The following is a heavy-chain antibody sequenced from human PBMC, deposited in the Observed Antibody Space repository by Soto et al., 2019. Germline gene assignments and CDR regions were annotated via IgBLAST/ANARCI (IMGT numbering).Heavy chain of an antibody. D-gene: IGHD6-13*01. Sequence: QVELVESGGGVVQPGRSLRLSCAVSGFPFSSYGMHWVRQAPGKGLEWVAVISYDGSNQYYADSVKGRFTISRDNSKNTLYLEVNSLRPEDTAVYFCAKSRMGSSWYEGDSWGQGTLVTVSS. CDR1: GFPFSSYG. J-gene: IGHJ4*02. CDR2: ISYDGSNQ. V-gene: IGHV3-30*18. CDR3: AKSRMGSSWYEGDS.